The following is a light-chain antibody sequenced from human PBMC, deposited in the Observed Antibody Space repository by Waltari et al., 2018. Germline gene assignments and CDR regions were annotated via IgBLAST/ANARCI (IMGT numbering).Light chain of an antibody. V-gene: IGKV3-11*01. Sequence: EIVLTQSPATLSLSPGERATLSCRASQSVSSYLAWYQQKPGQAPRVLIYDASNRATGIPARFSGSGSWTDFTLTISSLEPEDFAVYYCQQRSNWPLTFGGGTKVEIK. J-gene: IGKJ4*01. CDR3: QQRSNWPLT. CDR1: QSVSSY. CDR2: DAS.